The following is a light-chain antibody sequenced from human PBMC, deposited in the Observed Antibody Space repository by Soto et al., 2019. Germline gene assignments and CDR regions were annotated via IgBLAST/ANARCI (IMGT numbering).Light chain of an antibody. CDR1: QSISSW. CDR3: QQRSNWPRFT. Sequence: DIQMTQSPASLSASVGDRITITCRASQSISSWLAWYQQKPGKAPKLLIYDASSLESGVPSRFSGSGSGTEFTLTISSMQPDDFATYYCQQRSNWPRFTFGPGTKVDIK. V-gene: IGKV1-5*01. CDR2: DAS. J-gene: IGKJ3*01.